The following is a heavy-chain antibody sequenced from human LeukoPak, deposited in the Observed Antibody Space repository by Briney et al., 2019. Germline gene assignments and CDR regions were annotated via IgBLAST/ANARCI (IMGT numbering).Heavy chain of an antibody. D-gene: IGHD6-19*01. CDR3: ASSPHSSGWVYLDY. Sequence: ASVKVSCKASGYTFTSYGISWVRQAPGQGLEWMGWISAYDGNTHYAQKFQGRVTVTTDTSTSTAYMELRSLRSDDTAVYYCASSPHSSGWVYLDYWGQGTLVTVSS. CDR2: ISAYDGNT. V-gene: IGHV1-18*01. J-gene: IGHJ4*02. CDR1: GYTFTSYG.